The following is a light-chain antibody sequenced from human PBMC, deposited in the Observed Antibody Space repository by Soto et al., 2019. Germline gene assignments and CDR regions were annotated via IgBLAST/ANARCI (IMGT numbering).Light chain of an antibody. J-gene: IGKJ1*01. CDR3: QQRSNWPWT. CDR2: DAS. CDR1: QSVGSY. Sequence: EIVLTQSPATLSLSPGERATLSCRASQSVGSYLAWYQQEPGQAPRLLIYDASNRATGIPARFSGGGSGTDFALTISRLEPEDFAVYYCQQRSNWPWTFGQGTKVEIK. V-gene: IGKV3-11*01.